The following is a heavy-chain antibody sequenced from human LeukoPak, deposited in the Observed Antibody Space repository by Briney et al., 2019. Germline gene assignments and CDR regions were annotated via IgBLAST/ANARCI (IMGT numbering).Heavy chain of an antibody. CDR1: GYSFTSYW. D-gene: IGHD3-3*01. CDR2: IYPGDSDT. V-gene: IGHV5-51*01. Sequence: GESLKISCKGSGYSFTSYWIGWVRQMPGKGLEWMGIIYPGDSDTRYSPSFQGQVTISADKSISTAYLQWSSLKASDTAMYYCARHNKARVLRFLEWPTGTDYWGQGTLVTVSS. J-gene: IGHJ4*02. CDR3: ARHNKARVLRFLEWPTGTDY.